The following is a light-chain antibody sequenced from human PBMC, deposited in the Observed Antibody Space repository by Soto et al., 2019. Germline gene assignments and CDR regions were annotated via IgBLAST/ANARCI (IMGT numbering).Light chain of an antibody. J-gene: IGLJ3*02. CDR2: DVS. V-gene: IGLV2-11*01. CDR3: CSYAGTYTWV. Sequence: QSALTQPRSVSGSPGQSVTISCTGTRSDVGGYKYVSWYQHHPGKAPKVMIYDVSKRPSGVPDRFSGSKSGNTASLTISGLQAEDEADYYCCSYAGTYTWVFGGGTKVTVL. CDR1: RSDVGGYKY.